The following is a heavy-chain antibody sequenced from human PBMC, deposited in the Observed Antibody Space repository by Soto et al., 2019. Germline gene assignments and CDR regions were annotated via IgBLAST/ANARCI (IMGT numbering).Heavy chain of an antibody. CDR1: GDSVSSPYY. J-gene: IGHJ4*02. CDR3: ARSAGWYAVHS. Sequence: QVQLQESGPGLVKPSGTLSLTCAVSGDSVSSPYYWCWVRQPPGKGLVWIGEVFHTGTTSYKPFLWSRVTISMDTPITQSSLALGSVAAADPAVYYCARSAGWYAVHSWGPGTLVIVSS. CDR2: VFHTGTT. V-gene: IGHV4-4*02. D-gene: IGHD6-19*01.